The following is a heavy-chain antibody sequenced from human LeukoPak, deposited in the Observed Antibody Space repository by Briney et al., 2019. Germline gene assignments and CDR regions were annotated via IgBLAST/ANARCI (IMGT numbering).Heavy chain of an antibody. CDR1: GFTFRNYW. V-gene: IGHV3-7*01. Sequence: PGGSLRLSCAASGFTFRNYWMSWVRQAPGKGLEWVANLKQDESEKHYVDSVKRRFTISRDNSKNTLYLQMNSLRAEDTAVYYCAKDRRFLVDYWGQGTLVTVSS. J-gene: IGHJ4*02. CDR2: LKQDESEK. D-gene: IGHD3-3*01. CDR3: AKDRRFLVDY.